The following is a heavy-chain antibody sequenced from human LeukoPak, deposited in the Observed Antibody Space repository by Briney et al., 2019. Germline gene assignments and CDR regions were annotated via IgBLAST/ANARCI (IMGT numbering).Heavy chain of an antibody. D-gene: IGHD3-10*01. J-gene: IGHJ6*02. Sequence: GGSLRLSCAASGFTFSSYGMHWVCQAPGKGLEWVAVISYDGSNKYYADSVKGRFTISRDNSKNTLYLQMNSLRAEDTAVYYCPKDRATGTQFYFYGMDVWGQGTTVTVSS. CDR2: ISYDGSNK. V-gene: IGHV3-30*18. CDR3: PKDRATGTQFYFYGMDV. CDR1: GFTFSSYG.